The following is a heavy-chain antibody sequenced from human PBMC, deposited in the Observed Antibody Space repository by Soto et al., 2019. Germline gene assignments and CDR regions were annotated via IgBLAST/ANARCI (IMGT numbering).Heavy chain of an antibody. CDR2: IYYSGST. CDR1: GGSISSGGYY. V-gene: IGHV4-31*03. J-gene: IGHJ4*02. D-gene: IGHD3-16*02. CDR3: ARTMITFGGVIAHTDHFDY. Sequence: KPSETLSLTCTVSGGSISSGGYYWSWIRQHPGKGLEWIGYIYYSGSTYYNPSLKSRVTISVDTSKNQFSLKLSSVTAADTAVYYCARTMITFGGVIAHTDHFDYWGQGTLVTVSS.